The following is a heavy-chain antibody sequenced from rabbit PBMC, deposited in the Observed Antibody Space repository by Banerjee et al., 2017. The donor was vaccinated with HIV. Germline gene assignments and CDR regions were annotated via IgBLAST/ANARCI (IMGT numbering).Heavy chain of an antibody. Sequence: QSLEESGGDLVKPGASLTLTCKASGFTFSNYWICWVRQAPGKGLEWIACIYSADGNTHYASWAKGRFTISKTSSTVDLKMTSLTAADTATHFCARGGGGYAGYGHGDDAFDPWGQGTLVTVS. V-gene: IGHV1S40*01. CDR1: GFTFSNYW. J-gene: IGHJ2*01. CDR3: ARGGGGYAGYGHGDDAFDP. CDR2: IYSADGNT. D-gene: IGHD7-1*01.